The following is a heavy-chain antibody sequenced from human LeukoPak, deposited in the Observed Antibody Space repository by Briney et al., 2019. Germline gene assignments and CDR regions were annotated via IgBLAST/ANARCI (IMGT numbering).Heavy chain of an antibody. CDR3: AKAAQYSSGWYRDYYYYGMDV. CDR2: ISGSGGST. D-gene: IGHD6-19*01. V-gene: IGHV3-23*01. Sequence: GGSLRLSCAASGFTFSSYAMSWVRQAPGKGLEWVSAISGSGGSTYYADSVKGRFTISRDNSKNTLYLQMNSLRAEDTAVYYCAKAAQYSSGWYRDYYYYGMDVWGQGTTVTVSS. J-gene: IGHJ6*02. CDR1: GFTFSSYA.